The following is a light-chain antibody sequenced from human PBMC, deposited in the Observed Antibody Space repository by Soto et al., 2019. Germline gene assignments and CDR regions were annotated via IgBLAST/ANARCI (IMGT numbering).Light chain of an antibody. Sequence: EIVLTQSPGTLSLSLGERGTLSCRASQRFGSSNLAWYQQKPGQAPRVLIYDASNRATGIPDRFSGSGSGTDFTLTISRLEPEDSAVYYCQQYGYSPITFGQGTRLEIK. J-gene: IGKJ5*01. CDR2: DAS. CDR3: QQYGYSPIT. CDR1: QRFGSSN. V-gene: IGKV3-20*01.